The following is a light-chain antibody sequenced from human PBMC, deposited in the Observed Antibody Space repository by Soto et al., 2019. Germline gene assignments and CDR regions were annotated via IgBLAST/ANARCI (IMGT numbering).Light chain of an antibody. J-gene: IGKJ3*01. V-gene: IGKV1-39*01. Sequence: DIPMTQSPSSLSASVGDRVTITCRASQSIRSYLNWYQQKPGKAPKLLIYAASILQSGVPSRFSGSGSGTDFALTISRLQAEDFAIYYCQQSYSTPRFTFGPGTKVDIK. CDR3: QQSYSTPRFT. CDR2: AAS. CDR1: QSIRSY.